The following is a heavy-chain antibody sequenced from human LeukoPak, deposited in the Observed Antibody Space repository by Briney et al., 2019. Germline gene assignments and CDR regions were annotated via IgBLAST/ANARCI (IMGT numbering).Heavy chain of an antibody. CDR2: IYYSGGT. Sequence: ALSLTCTVSGGSISSGGYYWSWIRQHPGKGLEWIGYIYYSGGTYYNPSLKSRVTISVDTSKNQFSLKLSSVTAADTAVYYCATVEYCSSTSCYSSAARGFDYWGQGTLVTVSS. CDR3: ATVEYCSSTSCYSSAARGFDY. V-gene: IGHV4-31*03. J-gene: IGHJ4*02. CDR1: GGSISSGGYY. D-gene: IGHD2-2*01.